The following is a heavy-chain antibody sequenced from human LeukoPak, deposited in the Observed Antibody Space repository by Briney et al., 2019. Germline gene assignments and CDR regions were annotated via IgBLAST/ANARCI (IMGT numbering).Heavy chain of an antibody. Sequence: PSETLSLTRTVSGGSISSYYWSWIRQPPGKGLEWIGYIYYSGSTNYNSSLKSRVTISVDTSKNQFSLKLSSVTAADTAVYYCARVVTAYDYFDYWGQGTLVTVSS. CDR2: IYYSGST. V-gene: IGHV4-59*01. CDR1: GGSISSYY. CDR3: ARVVTAYDYFDY. D-gene: IGHD2-21*02. J-gene: IGHJ4*02.